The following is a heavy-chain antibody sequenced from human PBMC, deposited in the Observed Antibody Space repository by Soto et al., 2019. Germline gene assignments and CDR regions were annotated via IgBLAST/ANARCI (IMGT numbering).Heavy chain of an antibody. CDR1: GFPFIGYW. J-gene: IGHJ5*02. D-gene: IGHD3-9*01. V-gene: IGHV3-7*01. CDR3: VGVSLTGS. Sequence: EVHLVDSGGGLVQPGGSLRLSCVASGFPFIGYWMSWVRQAPGKGLEWVANIKEDGSDKYYVDSVKGRFTISRDNAKNSLYLQMNSLRVEDTAVYYCVGVSLTGSWGQGTLVAVSS. CDR2: IKEDGSDK.